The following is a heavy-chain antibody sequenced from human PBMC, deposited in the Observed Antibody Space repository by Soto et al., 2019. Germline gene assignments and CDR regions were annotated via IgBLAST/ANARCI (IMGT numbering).Heavy chain of an antibody. V-gene: IGHV3-48*01. CDR3: ARGGHITMVRGVIGGAFDI. Sequence: GGSLRLSCAASGFTFSSYSMNWVRQAPGKGLEWVSYISSSSSTIYYADSVKGRFTISRDNAKNSLYLQMNSLRAEDTAVYYCARGGHITMVRGVIGGAFDICGQGIRVTVSS. J-gene: IGHJ3*02. D-gene: IGHD3-10*01. CDR1: GFTFSSYS. CDR2: ISSSSSTI.